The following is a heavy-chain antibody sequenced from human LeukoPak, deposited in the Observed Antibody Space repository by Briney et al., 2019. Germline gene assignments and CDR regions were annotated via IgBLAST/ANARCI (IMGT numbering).Heavy chain of an antibody. J-gene: IGHJ3*01. CDR1: GFTFSSYA. Sequence: GRSLRLSCAASGFTFSSYAMHWVRQAPGKGLEWVAVISYDGSNKYYADSVKGRFTISRDNSKNTLYLQMNSLRAEDTAVYYCARPRYCSSISCYFHAFDVWGQGTMVTVSS. V-gene: IGHV3-30-3*01. CDR2: ISYDGSNK. D-gene: IGHD2-2*01. CDR3: ARPRYCSSISCYFHAFDV.